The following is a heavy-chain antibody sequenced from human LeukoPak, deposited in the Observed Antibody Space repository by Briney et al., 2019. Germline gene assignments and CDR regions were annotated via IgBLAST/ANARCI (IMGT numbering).Heavy chain of an antibody. CDR3: ARDRGSGRGFGISGFHY. D-gene: IGHD3-16*01. Sequence: GGCLSLYCSDSGFTFNIYCMNWVRQAPGQGLEWVSSLSRSSSYIYHADSVEGRFTISRDNAKYSLYLRMDCMRTEDTAVCCCARDRGSGRGFGISGFHYWGQGPLVTVSS. J-gene: IGHJ4*02. CDR2: LSRSSSYI. V-gene: IGHV3-21*01. CDR1: GFTFNIYC.